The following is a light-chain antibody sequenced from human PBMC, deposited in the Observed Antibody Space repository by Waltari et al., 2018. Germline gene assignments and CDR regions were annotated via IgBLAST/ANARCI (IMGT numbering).Light chain of an antibody. J-gene: IGKJ3*01. CDR2: GAS. CDR3: QQTSSSPLT. V-gene: IGKV1-39*01. Sequence: DIQMTQSPSSLSASVGDRVTSTCRASQSISSYLNWYQQKPGKAPKLLIYGASSLRGGAPSRFSGSRSGTDFTLTISSLQPEDFASYYCQQTSSSPLTFGPGTKLDIK. CDR1: QSISSY.